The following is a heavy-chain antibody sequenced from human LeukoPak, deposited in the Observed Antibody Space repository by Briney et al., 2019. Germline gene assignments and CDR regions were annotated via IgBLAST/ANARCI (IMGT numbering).Heavy chain of an antibody. CDR2: IYVRGNT. V-gene: IGHV4-59*02. CDR1: GGSVSSCY. Sequence: SETLSLTRTVSGGSVSSCYWSWIRQPAGKGLEWIGHIYVRGNTNYNPSLKSRVTISVDTSKNQFSLKLSSVTAADTAVYYCAREGPYYDILTGYHYNWFDPWGQGTLVTVSS. D-gene: IGHD3-9*01. J-gene: IGHJ5*02. CDR3: AREGPYYDILTGYHYNWFDP.